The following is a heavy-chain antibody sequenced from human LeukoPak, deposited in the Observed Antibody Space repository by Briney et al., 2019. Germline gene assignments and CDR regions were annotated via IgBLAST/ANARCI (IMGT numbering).Heavy chain of an antibody. CDR1: GGSFSGYY. J-gene: IGHJ5*02. D-gene: IGHD3-3*01. CDR3: ARKLRFWSGCYTYWFDP. CDR2: INHSGST. V-gene: IGHV4-34*01. Sequence: PSETLSLTCAVYGGSFSGYYWSWIRQPPGKGLEWIGEINHSGSTNYNPSLKSRVTISVDTSKNQFSLKLSSVTAADTAVYYCARKLRFWSGCYTYWFDPWGQGTLVTVSS.